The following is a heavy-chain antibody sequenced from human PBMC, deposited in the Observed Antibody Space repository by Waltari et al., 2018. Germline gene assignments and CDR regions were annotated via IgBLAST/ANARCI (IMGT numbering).Heavy chain of an antibody. CDR3: ARPYGGRDFDY. Sequence: QVQLQQWGAGLLKPSETLSLTCPVYGGSFGGYYWGWIRQPPGKGLEWIGEINHSGSTNYNPSLKSRVTISVDTSKNQFSLKLSSVTAADTAVYYCARPYGGRDFDYWGQGTLVTVSS. V-gene: IGHV4-34*01. J-gene: IGHJ4*02. CDR1: GGSFGGYY. CDR2: INHSGST. D-gene: IGHD2-15*01.